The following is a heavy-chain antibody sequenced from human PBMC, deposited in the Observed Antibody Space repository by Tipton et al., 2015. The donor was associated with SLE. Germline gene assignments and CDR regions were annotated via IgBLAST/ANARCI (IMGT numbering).Heavy chain of an antibody. D-gene: IGHD5-18*01. CDR2: IYTNENT. Sequence: TLSLTCTVSGGSISSYYWSWIRQPAGGGLEWIGRIYTNENTNYNPSLKSRVTMSVDTSKNQFSLRLTPVIAADTAVYYCARLHGYSYGLNWFDPWGQGTLISVSS. CDR1: GGSISSYY. V-gene: IGHV4-4*07. J-gene: IGHJ5*02. CDR3: ARLHGYSYGLNWFDP.